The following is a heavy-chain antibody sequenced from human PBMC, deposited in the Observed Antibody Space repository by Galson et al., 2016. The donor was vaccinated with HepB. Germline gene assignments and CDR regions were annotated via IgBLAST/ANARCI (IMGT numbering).Heavy chain of an antibody. J-gene: IGHJ5*02. Sequence: LSLTCAVYGGSFSDFYWSWIRQPPGKGLEWIGEIAQSGRTNYNPSLKSRLTISVDPSKNQFSLTLRAVTAADTAVYYCARGSFLSGSGTWGQGTLVTVSS. CDR3: ARGSFLSGSGT. CDR2: IAQSGRT. D-gene: IGHD3-10*01. CDR1: GGSFSDFY. V-gene: IGHV4-34*01.